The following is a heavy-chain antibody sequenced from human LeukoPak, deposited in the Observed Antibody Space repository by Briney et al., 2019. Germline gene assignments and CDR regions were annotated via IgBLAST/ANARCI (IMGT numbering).Heavy chain of an antibody. V-gene: IGHV3-23*01. D-gene: IGHD3-10*01. Sequence: GGSLRLSCVGSGFTFSSYAMSWVRQAPGKGLEWVSGISSGGGSTYYADSVKGRFTISRDNSKNTLDLEMNSLRAEDTAVYYCAKDVGGYYFTYWSGCFDHWGQGTLVTVSS. CDR3: AKDVGGYYFTYWSGCFDH. CDR1: GFTFSSYA. J-gene: IGHJ4*02. CDR2: ISSGGGST.